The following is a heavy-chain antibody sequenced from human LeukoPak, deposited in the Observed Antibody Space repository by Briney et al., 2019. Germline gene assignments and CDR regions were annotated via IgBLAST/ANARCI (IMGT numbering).Heavy chain of an antibody. V-gene: IGHV4-59*01. CDR2: IYYSGST. J-gene: IGHJ4*02. CDR1: GGSISSYY. Sequence: PSETLSLTCTVPGGSISSYYWSWIRQPPGKGLEWIGYIYYSGSTNYNPSLKSRVTISVDTSKNQFSLKLSSVTAADTAVYYCARGVGELDDYWGQGTLVTVSS. D-gene: IGHD3-16*01. CDR3: ARGVGELDDY.